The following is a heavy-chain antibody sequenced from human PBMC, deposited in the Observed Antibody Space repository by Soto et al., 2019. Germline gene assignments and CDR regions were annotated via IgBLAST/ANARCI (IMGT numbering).Heavy chain of an antibody. CDR2: TSYDGTNR. CDR3: ARGGGSRAFDI. Sequence: QVQLVESGGGVVQPGRSLRLSCAASGFTFFTYTMHWVRQAPGKGLEWVALTSYDGTNRYHADSVEGRFTISRDNSNNTLYLQVNSLKLEDTAVFYCARGGGSRAFDIWGRGTMITVSS. CDR1: GFTFFTYT. J-gene: IGHJ3*02. V-gene: IGHV3-30-3*01. D-gene: IGHD3-16*01.